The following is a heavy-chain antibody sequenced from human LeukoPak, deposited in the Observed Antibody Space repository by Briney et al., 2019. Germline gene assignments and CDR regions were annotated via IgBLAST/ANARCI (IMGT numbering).Heavy chain of an antibody. CDR3: ATDIYDYVWGSP. Sequence: GGSLRLSCAASGFTFSDHYMSWIRQAPGKGLEWLSQISSDSRIIYYADSVKGRFTISRDNARQSLYLQMNSLRADDTAVYYCATDIYDYVWGSPWGQGTLVTVSS. CDR2: ISSDSRII. V-gene: IGHV3-11*01. J-gene: IGHJ5*02. CDR1: GFTFSDHY. D-gene: IGHD3-16*01.